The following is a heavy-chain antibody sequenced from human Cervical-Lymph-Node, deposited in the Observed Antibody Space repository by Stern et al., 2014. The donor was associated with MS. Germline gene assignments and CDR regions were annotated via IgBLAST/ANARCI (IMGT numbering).Heavy chain of an antibody. D-gene: IGHD2-8*02. Sequence: QLQLQESGPGLVKPSETLSLTCAVSGDSISSYTHYWAWIRQPPGQGLEWIGSVYYSGATSYNPSLKSPVTISVNTSKNPFSLGLTSVTAADTAVYYCAKHACTGAACPFDLWGQGTLVTVSS. CDR2: VYYSGAT. V-gene: IGHV4-39*01. CDR3: AKHACTGAACPFDL. CDR1: GDSISSYTHY. J-gene: IGHJ4*02.